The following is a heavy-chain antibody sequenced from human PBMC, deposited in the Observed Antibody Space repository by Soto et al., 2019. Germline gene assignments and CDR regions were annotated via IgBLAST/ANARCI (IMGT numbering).Heavy chain of an antibody. V-gene: IGHV3-11*01. CDR1: GITFSDYY. D-gene: IGHD1-1*01. J-gene: IGHJ4*02. CDR2: ISSSGDTT. CDR3: ATTNGYFES. Sequence: GGSLRLSCAASGITFSDYYMSWIRQAPGKGLEWVSYISSSGDTTYYADSVKGRFTISRDNAENSLYLQMSSLRAEDTAVYYCATTNGYFESWGQGTLVTVSS.